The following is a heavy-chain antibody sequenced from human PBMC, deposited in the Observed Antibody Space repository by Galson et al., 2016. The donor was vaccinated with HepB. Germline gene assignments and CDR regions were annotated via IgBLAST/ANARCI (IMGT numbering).Heavy chain of an antibody. V-gene: IGHV3-23*01. CDR2: VSGGGTNT. CDR1: GLTFSSCA. CDR3: AKGDKVTGWDN. J-gene: IGHJ4*02. Sequence: SLRLSCAASGLTFSSCAMYWVRQAPGKGLEWVSAVSGGGTNTYHANSVKGRFTVSRDNSKNTLYLQMNSLRAEDTAVYYCAKGDKVTGWDNWGQGTLVAVSS. D-gene: IGHD6-19*01.